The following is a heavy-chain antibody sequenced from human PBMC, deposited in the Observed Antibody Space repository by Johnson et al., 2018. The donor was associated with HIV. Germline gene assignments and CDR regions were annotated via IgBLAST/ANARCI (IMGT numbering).Heavy chain of an antibody. CDR1: GFTFISYW. Sequence: EVQLVESGGGLVQPGGSLRLSCEASGFTFISYWMHWVRQAPGKGLMWVSRINFYGTSTTYADSVKGRFSVSRDNVKDTLYLQMNNLRAEDTAVYYCTTTPTMVRGVDVWGQGTMVTVSS. J-gene: IGHJ3*01. V-gene: IGHV3-74*02. CDR3: TTTPTMVRGVDV. D-gene: IGHD3-10*01. CDR2: INFYGTST.